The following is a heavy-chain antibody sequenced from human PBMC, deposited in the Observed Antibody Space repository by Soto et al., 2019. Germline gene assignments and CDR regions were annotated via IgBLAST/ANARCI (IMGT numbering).Heavy chain of an antibody. J-gene: IGHJ4*02. CDR1: GFTFNSYA. D-gene: IGHD5-18*01. V-gene: IGHV3-23*01. CDR3: AKGDSGYSNGNFNY. Sequence: EVQLLESGGGLVQPGGSLRLSCAASGFTFNSYAMTWVRQAPGKGLEWVSAITGSGGNTYYADSVKGRLTISRDNSKNTLYLQMNSLRAEDTALYYCAKGDSGYSNGNFNYWGQGTLVTVSS. CDR2: ITGSGGNT.